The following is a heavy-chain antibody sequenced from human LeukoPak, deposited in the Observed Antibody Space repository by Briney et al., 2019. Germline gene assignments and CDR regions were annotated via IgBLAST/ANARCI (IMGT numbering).Heavy chain of an antibody. D-gene: IGHD4-17*01. J-gene: IGHJ4*02. V-gene: IGHV4-59*01. Sequence: SETLSLTCSVSGGSISNYYWSWIRQPPGKGLEWIGYIYYSGSTNYNPSLKSRVTISADTSKNQFSLKLYSVTAADTAVYYCARVPTVTFFDYWGQGTLVTVSS. CDR1: GGSISNYY. CDR3: ARVPTVTFFDY. CDR2: IYYSGST.